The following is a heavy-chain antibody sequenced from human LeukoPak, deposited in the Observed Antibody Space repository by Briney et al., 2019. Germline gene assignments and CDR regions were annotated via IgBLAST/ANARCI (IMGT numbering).Heavy chain of an antibody. CDR3: AKNGDRGAYCTGGTCYPYFYYYMDV. J-gene: IGHJ6*03. CDR2: ISSTGGTT. V-gene: IGHV3-23*01. D-gene: IGHD2-15*01. CDR1: GITFSSYG. Sequence: GGTLRLSCAASGITFSSYGMSWVRQAPGKGLEWVSSISSTGGTTYYADSVKGRFTISRDNSKDTLYLQMNSLRAEDTAIYYCAKNGDRGAYCTGGTCYPYFYYYMDVWGKGTTVTI.